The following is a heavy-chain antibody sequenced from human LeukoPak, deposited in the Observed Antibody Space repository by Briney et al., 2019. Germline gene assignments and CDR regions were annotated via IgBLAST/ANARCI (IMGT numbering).Heavy chain of an antibody. CDR2: INSDGSST. V-gene: IGHV3-74*01. J-gene: IGHJ4*02. Sequence: GGSLRLSCAASGFTFSSSWMHWVRQAPEKGLVWVSRINSDGSSTSYADSVKGRFTISRDNSKNTLYLQMNSLRAEDTAVYYCAKGGRPVPEDFDYWGQGTLVTVSS. CDR1: GFTFSSSW. D-gene: IGHD3-16*01. CDR3: AKGGRPVPEDFDY.